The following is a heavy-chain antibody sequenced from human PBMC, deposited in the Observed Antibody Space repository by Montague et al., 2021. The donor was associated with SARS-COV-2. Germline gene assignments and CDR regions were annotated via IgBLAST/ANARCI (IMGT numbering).Heavy chain of an antibody. CDR2: TYYRYKWDS. D-gene: IGHD3-9*01. CDR1: GDSVASQRVA. Sequence: CAISGDSVASQRVASDWNTHSPSRGLEWLGRTYYRYKWDSDYAESVKRRLVITPDTSKNQVSLQLNSVIPEDTAVYFCASSGITLTGLDALDIWGQGTMVTVS. V-gene: IGHV6-1*01. CDR3: ASSGITLTGLDALDI. J-gene: IGHJ3*02.